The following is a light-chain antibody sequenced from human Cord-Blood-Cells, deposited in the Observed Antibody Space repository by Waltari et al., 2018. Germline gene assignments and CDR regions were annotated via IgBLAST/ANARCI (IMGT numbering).Light chain of an antibody. CDR2: GAS. V-gene: IGKV3-15*01. J-gene: IGKJ1*01. CDR3: QQYNNWPRT. Sequence: EIVMTQSPATLSVSPGERATLSCRASQSVSRNLAWYQQKPGHAPRLLIYGASTRATGIPARFSGSGSGTEFTLTISSLQSEDFAVYYCQQYNNWPRTFGQGTKVEIK. CDR1: QSVSRN.